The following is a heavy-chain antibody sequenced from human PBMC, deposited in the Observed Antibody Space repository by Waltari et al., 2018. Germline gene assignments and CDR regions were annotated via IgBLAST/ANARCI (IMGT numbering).Heavy chain of an antibody. D-gene: IGHD1-26*01. V-gene: IGHV3-49*04. J-gene: IGHJ3*02. CDR1: GFTFGDYA. Sequence: EVQLVESGGGLVQPGRSLRLSCTASGFTFGDYAMSWVRQAPGKGLEWVGFIRSKAYGGTTEDAASVKGRFTISRDDSKSIAYLQMNSLKTEDTAVYYCTRDYQWELLRAYAFDIWGQGTMVTVSS. CDR3: TRDYQWELLRAYAFDI. CDR2: IRSKAYGGTT.